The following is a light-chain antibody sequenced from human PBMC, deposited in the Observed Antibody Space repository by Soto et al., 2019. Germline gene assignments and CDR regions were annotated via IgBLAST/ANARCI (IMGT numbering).Light chain of an antibody. J-gene: IGKJ1*01. CDR2: GTS. Sequence: DIQMTQSPASVSASVGDRVTITCRASQAINSWLAWYQQKPGKAPRLLIYGTSSLRSGVPSRFSGTGSGTDFTLTISSLQPEDFATYFCQQANSFPWTFGQGTKVEVK. CDR3: QQANSFPWT. V-gene: IGKV1-12*01. CDR1: QAINSW.